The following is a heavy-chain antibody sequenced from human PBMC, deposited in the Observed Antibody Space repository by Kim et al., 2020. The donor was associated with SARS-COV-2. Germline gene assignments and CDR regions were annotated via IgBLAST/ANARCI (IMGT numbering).Heavy chain of an antibody. J-gene: IGHJ4*02. CDR2: INPSGGST. CDR3: ARDTAFTIFGVDLAPYFDY. V-gene: IGHV1-46*01. D-gene: IGHD3-3*01. CDR1: GYTFTSYY. Sequence: ASVKVSCKASGYTFTSYYMHWVRQAPGQGLEWMGIINPSGGSTSYAQKFQGRVTMTRDTSTSTVYMELSSLRSEDTAVYYCARDTAFTIFGVDLAPYFDYWGQGTLVTVSS.